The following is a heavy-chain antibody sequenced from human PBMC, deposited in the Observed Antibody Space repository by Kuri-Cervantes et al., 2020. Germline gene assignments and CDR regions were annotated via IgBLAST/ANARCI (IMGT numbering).Heavy chain of an antibody. V-gene: IGHV4-39*07. Sequence: SETLSLTCTVSGGSISSGDYYWSWIRQPPGKGLEWIGSIYYSGSTYYNPSLKSRVTISVDTSKNQFSLKLSSVTAADTAVYYCARGSIAAAGTSTFDYWGQGTLVTVSS. J-gene: IGHJ4*02. D-gene: IGHD6-13*01. CDR2: IYYSGST. CDR1: GGSISSGDYY. CDR3: ARGSIAAAGTSTFDY.